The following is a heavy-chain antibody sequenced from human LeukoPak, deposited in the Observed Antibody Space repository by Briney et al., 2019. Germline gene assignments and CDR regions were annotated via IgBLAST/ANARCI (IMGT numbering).Heavy chain of an antibody. CDR2: ISATGGST. Sequence: PGGSLRLSCAASGFTFTSYAMSWVRQAPGKGLEWVSTISATGGSTYYADSVKGRFTISRDNSKNTLYLQMNSLRAEDTAIFYCAREDGSGSYYTAYWGQGTLVTVSS. V-gene: IGHV3-23*01. J-gene: IGHJ4*02. CDR3: AREDGSGSYYTAY. D-gene: IGHD3-10*01. CDR1: GFTFTSYA.